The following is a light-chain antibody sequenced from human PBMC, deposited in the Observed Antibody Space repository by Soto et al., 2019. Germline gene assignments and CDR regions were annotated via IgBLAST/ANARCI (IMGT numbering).Light chain of an antibody. CDR2: ATS. J-gene: IGKJ2*01. CDR1: QDISNY. CDR3: QKYNSAPNT. V-gene: IGKV1-27*01. Sequence: DLQMTQSPSSLSASVGDRVTITCRASQDISNYLAWYQQKPGKVPKLLIYATSTLQTGVQSRFSGSGSGTVFTLTISSLQPEDVATYYCQKYNSAPNTFGRGTRLEIK.